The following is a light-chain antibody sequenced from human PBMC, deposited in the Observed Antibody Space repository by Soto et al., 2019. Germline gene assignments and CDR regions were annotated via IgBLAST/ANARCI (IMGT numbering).Light chain of an antibody. J-gene: IGKJ2*01. CDR2: GAS. CDR3: QQYGSSPPYT. CDR1: QSVSGSY. V-gene: IGKV3-20*01. Sequence: EIVLTQSPGTLSLSPGERATLSCTASQSVSGSYLAWYQQKPGQAPRLLTYGASSRATGIPDRFSGSGSGTDFTLTISRLEPEDFAVYYCQQYGSSPPYTFGQGTKLEIK.